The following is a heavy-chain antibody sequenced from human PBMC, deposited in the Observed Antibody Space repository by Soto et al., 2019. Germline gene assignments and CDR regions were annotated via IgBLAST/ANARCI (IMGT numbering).Heavy chain of an antibody. D-gene: IGHD3-16*02. Sequence: EVQLAESGGGLVQPGGSLRLSCAASGFTFSSHWMHWVRQAPGKGRVWVSRIIGDGNEITYADSVKGRFTISRDNAKNTVIPQMNSLRAEDTAVYYCVRGHVRGNDRHFDYWVQGTLVTVSS. V-gene: IGHV3-74*01. CDR1: GFTFSSHW. CDR2: IIGDGNEI. CDR3: VRGHVRGNDRHFDY. J-gene: IGHJ4*02.